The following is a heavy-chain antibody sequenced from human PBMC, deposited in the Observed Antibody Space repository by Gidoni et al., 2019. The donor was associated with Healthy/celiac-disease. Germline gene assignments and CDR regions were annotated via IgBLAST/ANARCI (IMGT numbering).Heavy chain of an antibody. CDR3: ARVYYDFWSGYYQNPYYYYGMDV. J-gene: IGHJ6*02. V-gene: IGHV4-34*01. CDR1: GGSFRGYY. D-gene: IGHD3-3*01. CDR2: INHSGST. Sequence: QVQLPQWGAGLLKPSETLSLTCAVYGGSFRGYYWSWIRQPPGKGLEWIGEINHSGSTNYNPSLKSRVTISVDTSKNQFSLKLSSVTAADTAVYYCARVYYDFWSGYYQNPYYYYGMDVWGQGTTVTVSS.